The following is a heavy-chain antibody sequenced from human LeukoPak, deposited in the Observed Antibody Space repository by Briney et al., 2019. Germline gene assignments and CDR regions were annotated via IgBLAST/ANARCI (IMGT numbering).Heavy chain of an antibody. CDR1: GGSISSGDYY. Sequence: SETLSLTCTVSGGSISSGDYYRSWIRQPPGKGLEWIGYIYYSGSTYYNPSLKSRVTISVDTSKNQFSLKLSSVTAADTAVYYCARARTNDFWSGYPDYWGQGTLVTVSS. CDR2: IYYSGST. D-gene: IGHD3-3*01. J-gene: IGHJ4*02. CDR3: ARARTNDFWSGYPDY. V-gene: IGHV4-30-4*08.